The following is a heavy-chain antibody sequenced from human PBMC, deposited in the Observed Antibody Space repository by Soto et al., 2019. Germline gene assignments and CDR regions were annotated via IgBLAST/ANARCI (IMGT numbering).Heavy chain of an antibody. CDR3: AKGNDDYGDYFDS. CDR1: GFTLNSNG. CDR2: ISSDGKDQ. V-gene: IGHV3-30*18. J-gene: IGHJ4*02. Sequence: QVQLVESGGGVVQPGRSLRLSCAASGFTLNSNGMHWVRQAPGKGLEWVALISSDGKDQYYGDSVKGRFTISRDNSKNILYLRMTSLGPEDTAVYYCAKGNDDYGDYFDSWGQGTLVTVSS. D-gene: IGHD4-17*01.